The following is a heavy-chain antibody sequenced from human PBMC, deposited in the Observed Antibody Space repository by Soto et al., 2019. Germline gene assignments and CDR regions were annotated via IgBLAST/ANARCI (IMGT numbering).Heavy chain of an antibody. CDR1: GYNFNTYW. Sequence: GESLKISCKGSGYNFNTYWIAWVRQMPGKGLEWMGIIYPGDADAKYSPSFQGQVIISADKSISTAYLQWSSLKASDTAMYYCARRSVPHYCSRVSCFHNWFDVWGQGTQVTVYS. CDR3: ARRSVPHYCSRVSCFHNWFDV. D-gene: IGHD2-15*01. CDR2: IYPGDADA. V-gene: IGHV5-51*01. J-gene: IGHJ5*02.